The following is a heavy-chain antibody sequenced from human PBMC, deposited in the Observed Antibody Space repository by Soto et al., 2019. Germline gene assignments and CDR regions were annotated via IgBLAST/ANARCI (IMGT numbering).Heavy chain of an antibody. D-gene: IGHD1-26*01. CDR3: AKGDFDY. J-gene: IGHJ4*02. V-gene: IGHV3-30*18. CDR2: ISYGGSNK. Sequence: SGGSLRLSCAASGFTFSSYGMHWVRQAPGKGLEWVAVISYGGSNKYYADSVRGRFTISRDNSKNTLYLQMNSLRAEDTAVYYCAKGDFDYWGQGTLVTVSS. CDR1: GFTFSSYG.